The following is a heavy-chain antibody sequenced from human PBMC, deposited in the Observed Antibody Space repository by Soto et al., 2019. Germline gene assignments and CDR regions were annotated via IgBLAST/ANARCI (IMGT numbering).Heavy chain of an antibody. J-gene: IGHJ4*02. CDR2: INPSGGST. CDR3: ARDLLGEGNNYDSLGGYDY. CDR1: GYTFTSYY. V-gene: IGHV1-46*03. Sequence: GASVKVSCKASGYTFTSYYMHWVRQAPGQGLEWMGIINPSGGSTSYAQKFQGRVTMTRDTSTSTVYMELSSLRSEDTAVYYCARDLLGEGNNYDSLGGYDYWGQGTLVTVSS. D-gene: IGHD3-22*01.